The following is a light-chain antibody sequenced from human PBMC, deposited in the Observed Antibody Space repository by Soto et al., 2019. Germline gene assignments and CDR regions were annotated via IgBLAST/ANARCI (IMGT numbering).Light chain of an antibody. CDR1: NIGSKS. CDR2: DGT. V-gene: IGLV3-21*02. Sequence: SYELTQPPSVSVAPGQTARIPCGGNNIGSKSVHWYQQKPGQAPILVVYDGTDRPSGIPDRFSGSNSGDTATLTISRVEAGDEADFFCQVWDDTSHHVEFGGGTKVTVL. CDR3: QVWDDTSHHVE. J-gene: IGLJ2*01.